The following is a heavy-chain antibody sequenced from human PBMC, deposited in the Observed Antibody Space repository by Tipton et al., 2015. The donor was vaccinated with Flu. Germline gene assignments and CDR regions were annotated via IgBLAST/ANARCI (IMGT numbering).Heavy chain of an antibody. CDR1: GDSISTTIYY. CDR3: ARDLWNDRRVYYYYGLDV. CDR2: IYYSGTT. Sequence: TLSLTCTVSGDSISTTIYYWGWVRQPPGKGLEWIGSIYYSGTTYYNPSLKSRATVSVDPPKNPFSLSLTSLTAADTAVYYCARDLWNDRRVYYYYGLDVWGRGTTVTVSS. J-gene: IGHJ6*02. D-gene: IGHD1-1*01. V-gene: IGHV4-39*07.